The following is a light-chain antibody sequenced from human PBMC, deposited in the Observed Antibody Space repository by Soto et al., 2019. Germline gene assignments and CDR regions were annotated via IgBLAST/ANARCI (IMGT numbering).Light chain of an antibody. V-gene: IGKV3-20*01. Sequence: EIVLTQSPGTLSLSPGERATLSCRASQSVSSSYLAWYQQKPGQAPRLLIYGASSRATGIPDRFSGSGSGTDFTLTISRLEPEDFAVYYCQTGGTFGQGTKVEIK. J-gene: IGKJ1*01. CDR2: GAS. CDR1: QSVSSSY. CDR3: QTGGT.